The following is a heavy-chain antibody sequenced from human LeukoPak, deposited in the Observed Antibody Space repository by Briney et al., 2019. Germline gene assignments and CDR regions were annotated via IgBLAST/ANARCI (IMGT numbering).Heavy chain of an antibody. CDR3: ARHSLRDGYNYFDY. V-gene: IGHV4-4*09. Sequence: SETLSLTCTVSGGSISSYYWSWIRQPPGKGLEWIGYIYTSGSTNYNPSLKSRVTISVDTSKNQFSLKLSSVTAADTAVYYCARHSLRDGYNYFDYWGQGTLVTVSS. D-gene: IGHD5-24*01. J-gene: IGHJ4*02. CDR1: GGSISSYY. CDR2: IYTSGST.